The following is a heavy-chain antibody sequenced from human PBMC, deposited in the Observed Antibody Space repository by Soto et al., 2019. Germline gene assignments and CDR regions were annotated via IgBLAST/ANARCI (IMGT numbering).Heavy chain of an antibody. Sequence: ASVKVSRKVSGYTLTELFMHWVRQAPGKGLEWMGGFDPEDGETIYAQKFQGRVTMTEDTSTDTAYMELSSLRSEDTAVYYCATDAKWELPRRYGYWGQGTLVTVSS. CDR3: ATDAKWELPRRYGY. D-gene: IGHD1-26*01. V-gene: IGHV1-24*01. CDR2: FDPEDGET. CDR1: GYTLTELF. J-gene: IGHJ4*02.